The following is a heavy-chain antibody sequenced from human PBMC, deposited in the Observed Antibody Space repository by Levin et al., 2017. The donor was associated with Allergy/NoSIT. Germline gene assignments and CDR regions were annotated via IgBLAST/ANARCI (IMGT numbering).Heavy chain of an antibody. CDR2: INPNSGGT. V-gene: IGHV1-2*06. CDR3: ASGYDSSDAFDI. J-gene: IGHJ3*02. Sequence: GGSLRLSCKASGYTFTGYYMHWVRQAPGQGLEWMGRINPNSGGTNYAQKFQGRVTMTRDTSISTAYMELSRLRSDDTAVYYCASGYDSSDAFDIWGQGTMVTVSS. CDR1: GYTFTGYY. D-gene: IGHD5-12*01.